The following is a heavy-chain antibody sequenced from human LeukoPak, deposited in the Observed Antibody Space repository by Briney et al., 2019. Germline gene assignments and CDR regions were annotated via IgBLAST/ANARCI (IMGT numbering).Heavy chain of an antibody. Sequence: ASVKVSCKASGYTFTSYTINWARQAPGQGLEWMGGISAYNTNTNYAQKVQGRVSTTTDTSTSTAYMELRSLRSDDTAVYYCARQGDWIDYWGQGTLVTVSS. CDR1: GYTFTSYT. D-gene: IGHD2-21*02. CDR2: ISAYNTNT. J-gene: IGHJ4*02. V-gene: IGHV1-18*01. CDR3: ARQGDWIDY.